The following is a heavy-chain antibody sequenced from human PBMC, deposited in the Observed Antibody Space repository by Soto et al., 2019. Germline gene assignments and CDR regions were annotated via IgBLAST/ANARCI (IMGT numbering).Heavy chain of an antibody. CDR2: INQDGSDQ. V-gene: IGHV3-7*01. CDR3: ATSMRQTLNP. CDR1: GFTFSSHW. J-gene: IGHJ5*02. Sequence: EVQVVESGGGLVQPGGSLRLSCAASGFTFSSHWMTWVRQVPGKGLEGVANINQDGSDQYYVDSVKGRFTISRDNAKNSLCLHMNSLRVEDTAVYYCATSMRQTLNPCGQGTLVPGSS. D-gene: IGHD2-8*01.